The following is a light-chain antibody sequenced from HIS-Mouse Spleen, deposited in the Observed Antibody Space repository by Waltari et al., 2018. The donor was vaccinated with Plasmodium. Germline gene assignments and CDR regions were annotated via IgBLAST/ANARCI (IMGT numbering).Light chain of an antibody. Sequence: EIVMTQSPATLSVSPGERATLSCRASQSVSSNLAWYQQKPVQAPRLLIYGASTRATGIPARFSGSGSGTEFTLTISSLQSEDFAVYYCQQYNNWSFTFGPGTKVDIK. CDR1: QSVSSN. CDR3: QQYNNWSFT. V-gene: IGKV3-15*01. CDR2: GAS. J-gene: IGKJ3*01.